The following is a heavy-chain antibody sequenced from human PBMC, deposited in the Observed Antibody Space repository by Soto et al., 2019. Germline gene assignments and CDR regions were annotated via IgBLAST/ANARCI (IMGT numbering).Heavy chain of an antibody. D-gene: IGHD6-13*01. CDR2: INPNSGGT. V-gene: IGHV1-2*02. Sequence: ASVKVSCKASGYTFTGYYMHWVRQAPGQGLEWMGWINPNSGGTNYAQKFQGRVTMTRDTSISTAYMELSRLRSDDTAVYYCARAQVIGSSWPFDPWGQGTLVTVSS. J-gene: IGHJ5*02. CDR1: GYTFTGYY. CDR3: ARAQVIGSSWPFDP.